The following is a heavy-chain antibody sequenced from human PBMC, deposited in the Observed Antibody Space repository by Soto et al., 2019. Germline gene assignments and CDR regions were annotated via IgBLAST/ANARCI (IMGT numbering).Heavy chain of an antibody. Sequence: GESLKISCKGSGYSFTSYWIGWVRQMPGKVLEWMGIIYPGDSDTRYSPSFQGQVTISADKSISTAYLQWSSLKASDTAMYYCARLTFHGSGSYQYGMDVWGQGXTVT. V-gene: IGHV5-51*01. CDR3: ARLTFHGSGSYQYGMDV. CDR1: GYSFTSYW. CDR2: IYPGDSDT. J-gene: IGHJ6*02. D-gene: IGHD3-10*01.